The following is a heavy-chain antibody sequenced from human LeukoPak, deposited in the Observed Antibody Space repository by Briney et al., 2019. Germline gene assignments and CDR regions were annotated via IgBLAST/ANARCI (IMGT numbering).Heavy chain of an antibody. CDR2: IYHSGST. CDR1: GYSISSGYY. J-gene: IGHJ4*02. CDR3: ARDRLSRLWFGSGRPFDY. Sequence: PSETLSLTCTVSGYSISSGYYWGWIRQPPGKGLEWIGSIYHSGSTYYNPSLKSRVTISVDTSKNQFSLKLSSVTAADTAVYYCARDRLSRLWFGSGRPFDYWGQGTLVTVSS. D-gene: IGHD3-10*01. V-gene: IGHV4-38-2*02.